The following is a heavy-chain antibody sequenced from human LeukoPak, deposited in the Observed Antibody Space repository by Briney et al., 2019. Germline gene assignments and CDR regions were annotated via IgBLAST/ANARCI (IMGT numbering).Heavy chain of an antibody. CDR2: IIPIFGTA. Sequence: SVKVSCKASGGTFSSYAISWVRQAPGQGLEWVGGIIPIFGTANYAQKFQGRVTITTDESTSTAYMELSSLRSEDTAVYYCARDHWNSVGYAGHAFDIWGQGTMVTVSS. V-gene: IGHV1-69*05. J-gene: IGHJ3*02. CDR1: GGTFSSYA. CDR3: ARDHWNSVGYAGHAFDI. D-gene: IGHD1-7*01.